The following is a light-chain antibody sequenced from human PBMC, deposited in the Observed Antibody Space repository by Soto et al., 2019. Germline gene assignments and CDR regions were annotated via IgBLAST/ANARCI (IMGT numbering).Light chain of an antibody. CDR2: GNS. J-gene: IGLJ1*01. V-gene: IGLV1-40*01. CDR3: QSYDRSLRAYV. CDR1: NSNIGAGYG. Sequence: QSVLTQPPPVSGAPGQGVTISCTGSNSNIGAGYGVHWYQQLPGTAPKLLIYGNSDRPSGVPDRFSGSKSGTSASLAITGLQAEDEAEYYCQSYDRSLRAYVFGTGTKVTVL.